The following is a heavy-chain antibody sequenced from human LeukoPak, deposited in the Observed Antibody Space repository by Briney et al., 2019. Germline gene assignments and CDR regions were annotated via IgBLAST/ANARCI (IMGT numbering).Heavy chain of an antibody. Sequence: PGGSLRLSCAASGFTFDDYAMHWVRQAPGKGLEWVSGISWNSGSIGYADSVKGRFTISRDNSKNTLYLQMNSLRAEDTAVYYCASPYDSSGYSFDYWGQGTLVTVSS. D-gene: IGHD3-22*01. CDR2: ISWNSGSI. CDR1: GFTFDDYA. V-gene: IGHV3-9*01. CDR3: ASPYDSSGYSFDY. J-gene: IGHJ4*02.